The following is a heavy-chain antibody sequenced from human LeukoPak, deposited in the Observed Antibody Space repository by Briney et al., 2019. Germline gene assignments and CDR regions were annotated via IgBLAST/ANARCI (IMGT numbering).Heavy chain of an antibody. CDR1: GFSFSDAW. CDR3: TTYGSGRKFDY. Sequence: PGGSVRLSCAASGFSFSDAWMSWVRQIPGKGLEWVGRIESKTDGGTTDYAAPVKGRFTISRDDSTNTLYLQMNSLKSEDTAVYYCTTYGSGRKFDYWGQGILVTVSS. V-gene: IGHV3-15*04. J-gene: IGHJ4*02. D-gene: IGHD3-10*01. CDR2: IESKTDGGTT.